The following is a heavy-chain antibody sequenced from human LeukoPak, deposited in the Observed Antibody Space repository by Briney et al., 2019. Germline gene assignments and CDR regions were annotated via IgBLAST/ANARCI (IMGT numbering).Heavy chain of an antibody. CDR2: INHTGGT. CDR1: GESFSGYY. J-gene: IGHJ4*02. D-gene: IGHD4-17*01. CDR3: ARVDYGDYARHFDY. V-gene: IGHV4-34*01. Sequence: PSETLSLTCAVYGESFSGYYLAWIRQPPGKGLEWIGEINHTGGTNYKPSPKSRVTISVDSSKNQFLLKLSSVTAADTAVYYCARVDYGDYARHFDYWGQGTLVTVSS.